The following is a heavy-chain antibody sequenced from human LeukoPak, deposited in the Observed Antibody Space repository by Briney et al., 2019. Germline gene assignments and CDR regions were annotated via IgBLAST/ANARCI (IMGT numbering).Heavy chain of an antibody. V-gene: IGHV3-7*01. CDR3: ARDSPGYGAYVS. CDR2: IKEDGSRE. CDR1: GFTFSSYA. J-gene: IGHJ1*01. D-gene: IGHD5-12*01. Sequence: GGSLRLSCAASGFTFSSYAISWVRHAPGKGLEWVANIKEDGSREYYVDSVKGRFTISRDNAKNSLYLQMDSLTAEDTAVYYCARDSPGYGAYVSWGQGTLVSVSS.